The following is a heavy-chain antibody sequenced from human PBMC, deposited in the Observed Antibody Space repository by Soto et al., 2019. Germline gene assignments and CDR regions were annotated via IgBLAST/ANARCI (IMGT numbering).Heavy chain of an antibody. CDR2: ISSSSSYI. V-gene: IGHV3-21*01. CDR3: ASTLAGGYYYCMDV. J-gene: IGHJ6*02. Sequence: EVQLVESGGGLVKPGGSLRLSCAASGFTFSSYSMNWVRQAPGKGLEWVSSISSSSSYIYYADSVKGRFTISRDNAKNSLYLQMNSLRAEDTAVYYCASTLAGGYYYCMDVWGQGTTVTVSS. D-gene: IGHD3-10*01. CDR1: GFTFSSYS.